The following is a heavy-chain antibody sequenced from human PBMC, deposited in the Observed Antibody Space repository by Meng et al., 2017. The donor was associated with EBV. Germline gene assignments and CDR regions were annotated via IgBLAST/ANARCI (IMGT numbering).Heavy chain of an antibody. CDR1: GDPLSSRSYY. Sequence: QLQLYQSGPGLVKPSEXLSLTCTVAGDPLSSRSYYWGWIRQSPGKGLEWIGNVYYSGNSYYNPSLKSRVTISVDASKNQFYLKLISVTAADTAVYFCARVSFYDYWSGYSFNWFDPWGQGTLVTVAS. CDR3: ARVSFYDYWSGYSFNWFDP. CDR2: VYYSGNS. J-gene: IGHJ5*02. D-gene: IGHD3-3*01. V-gene: IGHV4-39*01.